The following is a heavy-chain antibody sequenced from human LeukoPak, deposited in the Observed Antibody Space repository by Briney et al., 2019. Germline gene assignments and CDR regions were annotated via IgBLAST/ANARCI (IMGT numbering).Heavy chain of an antibody. V-gene: IGHV4-39*01. CDR1: GGSISSSSYY. CDR3: ARHSAAVAGIDY. D-gene: IGHD6-19*01. J-gene: IGHJ4*02. CDR2: IYYSGST. Sequence: SETLSLTCTVSGGSISSSSYYWGWIRQPPGKGLEWIGSIYYSGSTYYNPSLKSRVTISVDTSKNQFSLKLSSVTAADTAVYYCARHSAAVAGIDYWGRGTLVTVSS.